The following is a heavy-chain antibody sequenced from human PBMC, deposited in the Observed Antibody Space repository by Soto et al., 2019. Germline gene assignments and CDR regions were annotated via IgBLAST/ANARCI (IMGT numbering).Heavy chain of an antibody. CDR3: ARADYDSSGYYYWGDAFDI. V-gene: IGHV3-7*01. CDR2: IKQDGSEK. Sequence: PVGSLRLSCAASGFTFSSYWMSWVRQAPGKGLEWVANIKQDGSEKYYVDSVKGRFTISRDNAKNSLYLQMNSLRAEDTAVYYCARADYDSSGYYYWGDAFDIWGQGTMVTV. D-gene: IGHD3-22*01. J-gene: IGHJ3*02. CDR1: GFTFSSYW.